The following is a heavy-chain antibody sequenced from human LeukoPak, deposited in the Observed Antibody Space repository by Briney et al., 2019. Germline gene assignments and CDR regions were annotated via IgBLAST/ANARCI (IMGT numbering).Heavy chain of an antibody. Sequence: ASVKVSCKASGYTFTSYYMHWVRQAPGQGLEWMGIINPSGGSTSYAQKFQGRVTMTRDTSISTAYMELSRLRSDDTAVYYCARGSGLFGEYDFDYWGQGTLVTVSS. J-gene: IGHJ4*02. V-gene: IGHV1-46*01. CDR2: INPSGGST. CDR3: ARGSGLFGEYDFDY. CDR1: GYTFTSYY. D-gene: IGHD3-10*02.